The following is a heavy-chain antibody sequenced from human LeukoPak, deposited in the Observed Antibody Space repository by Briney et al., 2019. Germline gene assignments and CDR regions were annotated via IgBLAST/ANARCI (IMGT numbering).Heavy chain of an antibody. CDR1: GVSISSYY. CDR2: IYYSGST. J-gene: IGHJ6*03. V-gene: IGHV4-59*01. D-gene: IGHD3-10*01. CDR3: ARDSPYYYGSGSATYYMDV. Sequence: KPSETLSFTGTGSGVSISSYYWSWIRQPPGKGLEWIGYIYYSGSTNYNPSLKSRVTISVDTSKNQFSLKLSSVTAADTAVYYCARDSPYYYGSGSATYYMDVWGKGTTVTISS.